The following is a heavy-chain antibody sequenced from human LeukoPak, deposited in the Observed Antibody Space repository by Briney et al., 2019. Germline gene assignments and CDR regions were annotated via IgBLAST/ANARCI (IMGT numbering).Heavy chain of an antibody. J-gene: IGHJ4*02. V-gene: IGHV4-4*07. CDR3: ARTLAVADSPDFDY. D-gene: IGHD6-13*01. CDR1: GGSISSYY. CDR2: IYDSGST. Sequence: SETLSLTCTVSGGSISSYYWSWIRQPAGKGLDWIGRIYDSGSTNYNPPLRSRVTMSVDTSKNQFSLKVSSVTAADTAVYYCARTLAVADSPDFDYWGQGTLVTVSS.